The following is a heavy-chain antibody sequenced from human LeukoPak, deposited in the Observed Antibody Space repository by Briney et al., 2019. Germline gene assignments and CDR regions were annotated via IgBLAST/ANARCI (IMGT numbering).Heavy chain of an antibody. V-gene: IGHV3-23*01. CDR2: ISGSDGSS. J-gene: IGHJ6*02. CDR1: GFTFNSFA. D-gene: IGHD3-3*01. Sequence: AGGSLRLSCAASGFTFNSFAMNWVRQAPGKGLEWVSSISGSDGSSHYADFVKGRFTISRDNSKNTLHLQMNSLRAEDAAVYYCAKDFWSGNYQSGGLDVWAQGSTVTVSS. CDR3: AKDFWSGNYQSGGLDV.